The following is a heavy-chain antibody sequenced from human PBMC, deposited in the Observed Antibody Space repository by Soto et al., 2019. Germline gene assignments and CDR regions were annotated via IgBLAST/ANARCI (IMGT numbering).Heavy chain of an antibody. CDR2: IYFSGST. CDR1: GGSMSSYY. V-gene: IGHV4-59*01. D-gene: IGHD4-17*01. J-gene: IGHJ4*02. CDR3: ARGGPVTTSRVSVYAY. Sequence: SETLSLTCTVSGGSMSSYYWSWIRRPPGKGLEWIGYIYFSGSTNYNPSLKSRVTISVDTSKNQFSLKLSSVTAADTAVYYCARGGPVTTSRVSVYAYWGQGTLVTVSS.